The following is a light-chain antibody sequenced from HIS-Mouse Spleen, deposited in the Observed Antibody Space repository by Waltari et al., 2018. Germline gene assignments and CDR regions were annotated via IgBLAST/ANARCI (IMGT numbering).Light chain of an antibody. Sequence: HSAPTLPAPVSGSPGQPITIPSPGTSIDVGCCNLVPLYQQHPGKAPKLMIYDVSNWPSWVSNRFSGSKSGNTASLTISGLQAEAEADYSFSSYTSSSPWVFGGGTKLTVL. J-gene: IGLJ2*01. CDR1: SIDVGCCNL. V-gene: IGLV2-14*03. CDR2: DVS. CDR3: SSYTSSSPWV.